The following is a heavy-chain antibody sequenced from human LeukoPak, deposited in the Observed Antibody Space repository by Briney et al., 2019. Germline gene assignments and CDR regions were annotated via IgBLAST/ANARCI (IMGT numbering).Heavy chain of an antibody. D-gene: IGHD6-13*01. V-gene: IGHV1-69*13. CDR1: GGTFSSYD. CDR3: ARHGAAAVLLFDY. Sequence: GASVKVSCKASGGTFSSYDISWVRQAPGQGLEWMGGIIPIFGTANYAQKFQGRVTTTADESTSTASMELSSLRSEDTAVYYCARHGAAAVLLFDYWGQGTLVTVSS. CDR2: IIPIFGTA. J-gene: IGHJ4*02.